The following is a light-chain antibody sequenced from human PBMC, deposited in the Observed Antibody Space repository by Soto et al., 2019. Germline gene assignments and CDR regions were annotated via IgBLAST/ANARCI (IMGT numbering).Light chain of an antibody. CDR1: QSITSW. J-gene: IGKJ1*01. CDR2: KAS. Sequence: DIQMTQSPSTLSASVGDRVTITCRASQSITSWLAWYQQKPGKAPNLLIYKASNLESGVPSRFSGGGSGTEFTLTISSLQPDDFATYYCQQYNSFWTFGQGTKVEIK. V-gene: IGKV1-5*03. CDR3: QQYNSFWT.